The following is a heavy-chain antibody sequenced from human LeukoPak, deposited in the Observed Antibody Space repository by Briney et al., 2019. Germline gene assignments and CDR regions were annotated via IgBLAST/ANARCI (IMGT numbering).Heavy chain of an antibody. D-gene: IGHD3-22*01. CDR2: IYHSGST. V-gene: IGHV4-4*02. Sequence: PSGTLSLTCAVSGGSISSSNWWSWVRQPPGKGLEWTGEIYHSGSTNYNPSLKSRVTISVDKSKNQFSLKLSSVTAADTAVYYCARLLLHTYYYDSSGHPTGWDFDYWGQGTLVTVSS. CDR1: GGSISSSNW. J-gene: IGHJ4*02. CDR3: ARLLLHTYYYDSSGHPTGWDFDY.